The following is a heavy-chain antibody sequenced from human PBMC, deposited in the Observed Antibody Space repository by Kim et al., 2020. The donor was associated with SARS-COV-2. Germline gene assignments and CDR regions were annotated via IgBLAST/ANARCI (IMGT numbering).Heavy chain of an antibody. D-gene: IGHD1-26*01. CDR3: ARGGLGLEYYYYGMDV. V-gene: IGHV4-38-2*02. CDR1: GYSISSGYY. J-gene: IGHJ6*02. Sequence: SETLSLTCTVSGYSISSGYYWGWIRQPPGKGLEWIGSIYHSGSTYYNPSLKSRVTISVDTSKNQFSLKLSSVTAADTAVYYCARGGLGLEYYYYGMDVWGQGTTVTVSS. CDR2: IYHSGST.